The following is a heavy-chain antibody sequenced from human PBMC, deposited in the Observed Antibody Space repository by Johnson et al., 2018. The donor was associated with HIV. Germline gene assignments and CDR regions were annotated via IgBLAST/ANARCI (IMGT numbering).Heavy chain of an antibody. CDR2: IYYDGSNK. CDR3: AKDGGKWSYSFDV. D-gene: IGHD2-8*01. CDR1: GFIFSSYA. J-gene: IGHJ3*01. V-gene: IGHV3-30*04. Sequence: QVQLVESGGSLVKPGGSLRLSCAASGFIFSSYAMHWVRQAPGKGLEWVAVIYYDGSNKYYEDSMKGRFTISRDNSKNTLYLQMNSLRAEDTAVYYCAKDGGKWSYSFDVWGQGTMVSVSS.